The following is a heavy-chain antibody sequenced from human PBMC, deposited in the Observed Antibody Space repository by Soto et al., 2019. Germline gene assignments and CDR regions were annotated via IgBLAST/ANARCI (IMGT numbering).Heavy chain of an antibody. CDR3: AKGCGVDCYSRSDC. D-gene: IGHD2-21*02. CDR2: ISGSGGST. Sequence: EVQLLESGGGLVQPGGSLRLSCAASGFTFSNYAINWLRRAPGKGLEWVSSISGSGGSTYYADSVKGRFTISRDNSKNPLDLHRNSLRDEETAVYYCAKGCGVDCYSRSDCWGQGTLVTVSS. J-gene: IGHJ4*01. V-gene: IGHV3-23*01. CDR1: GFTFSNYA.